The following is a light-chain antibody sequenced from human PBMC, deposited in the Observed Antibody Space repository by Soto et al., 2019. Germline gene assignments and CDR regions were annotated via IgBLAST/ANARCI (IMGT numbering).Light chain of an antibody. CDR3: QQYENLPT. V-gene: IGKV1-33*01. CDR1: QTYNHY. CDR2: DAS. Sequence: DIQMTQSPSSLSASVGDIVSITCQASQTYNHYVNRYQQTPGRAPKLLIYDASTLEAGVPSRFRGSGSGTDFTFTISRLQPEDIATYYCQQYENLPTFGQGTRLEIK. J-gene: IGKJ5*01.